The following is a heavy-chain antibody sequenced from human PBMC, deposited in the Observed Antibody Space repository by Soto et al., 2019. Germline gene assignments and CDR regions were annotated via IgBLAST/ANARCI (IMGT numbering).Heavy chain of an antibody. CDR3: ATYGGDTGRFDY. V-gene: IGHV4-30-4*01. CDR1: GDSISSADYY. CDR2: IFYSGTT. Sequence: SETLSLTCTVSGDSISSADYYWSWIRQTPGKGLEWIGHIFYSGTTYYNPSLKSRLTISVDTSKNQFSLKVYSVTAADAAIYYCATYGGDTGRFDYWGQGTLVTVSS. D-gene: IGHD4-17*01. J-gene: IGHJ4*02.